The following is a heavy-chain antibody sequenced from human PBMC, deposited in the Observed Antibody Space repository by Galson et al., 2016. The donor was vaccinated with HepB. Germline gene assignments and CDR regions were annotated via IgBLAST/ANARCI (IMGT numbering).Heavy chain of an antibody. CDR2: IWYDGSNK. J-gene: IGHJ6*02. CDR3: AREVKGHQAGTFYYYYGMDV. Sequence: SLRLSCAASGFTFSSYGMHWVRQAPGKGLEWVAVIWYDGSNKYYADSVKGRVTISSDNSKNTLYLQVNRLRAEDTAVYYCAREVKGHQAGTFYYYYGMDVWGQGTTVTVSS. CDR1: GFTFSSYG. D-gene: IGHD3-16*01. V-gene: IGHV3-33*01.